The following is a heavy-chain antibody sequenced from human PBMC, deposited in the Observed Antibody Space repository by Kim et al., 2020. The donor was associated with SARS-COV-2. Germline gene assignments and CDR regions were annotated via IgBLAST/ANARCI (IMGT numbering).Heavy chain of an antibody. V-gene: IGHV4-31*02. Sequence: NPSLKSRTSISVDTSNNQFSLRLNSVTAADTAVYYCARETKSSYHYYGIDIWGQGITVTVSS. J-gene: IGHJ6*02. CDR3: ARETKSSYHYYGIDI. D-gene: IGHD6-6*01.